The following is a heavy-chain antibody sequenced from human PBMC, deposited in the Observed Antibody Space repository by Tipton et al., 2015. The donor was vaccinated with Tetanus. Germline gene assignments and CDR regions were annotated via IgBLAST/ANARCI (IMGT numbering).Heavy chain of an antibody. CDR2: MYSGGDT. D-gene: IGHD6-19*01. CDR1: GFTFSDYR. J-gene: IGHJ4*02. Sequence: GSLRLSCAGSGFTFSDYRLNWIRQAPGKGLEWVSVMYSGGDTYYVDSVKGRFSISRDNAKNTLYLQMNSLRVEDTAVYYCVRDGGSSGWLAYWGQGPLVTASS. CDR3: VRDGGSSGWLAY. V-gene: IGHV3-53*01.